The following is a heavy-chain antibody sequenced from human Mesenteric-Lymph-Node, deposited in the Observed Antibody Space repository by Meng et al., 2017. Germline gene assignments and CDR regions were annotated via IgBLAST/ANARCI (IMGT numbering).Heavy chain of an antibody. D-gene: IGHD3-10*01. Sequence: ASVKVSCKASAYTFTSYHMHWVRQAPGQGLEGMGIINPSGGSTSYAQKLQGRVTMTRDTSTSTVYMELSSLKSEDTAVYYCAREYGSGSYYFDYWGQGTLVTVSS. J-gene: IGHJ4*02. CDR1: AYTFTSYH. CDR2: INPSGGST. V-gene: IGHV1-46*01. CDR3: AREYGSGSYYFDY.